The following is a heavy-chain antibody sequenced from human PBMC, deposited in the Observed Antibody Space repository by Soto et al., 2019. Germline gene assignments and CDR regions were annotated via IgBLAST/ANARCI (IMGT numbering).Heavy chain of an antibody. CDR3: ARDRTRYSGSYYPIDP. J-gene: IGHJ5*02. D-gene: IGHD1-26*01. CDR2: IYYSGST. Sequence: QVQLQESGPGLVKPSETLSLTCTVSGGSVSSGSYYWSWIRQPPGKGLEWIGYIYYSGSTNYNSSLKSRVTIAVDTPKNQFSLKLSSVTAADTAVYYCARDRTRYSGSYYPIDPWGQGTLVTVSS. CDR1: GGSVSSGSYY. V-gene: IGHV4-61*01.